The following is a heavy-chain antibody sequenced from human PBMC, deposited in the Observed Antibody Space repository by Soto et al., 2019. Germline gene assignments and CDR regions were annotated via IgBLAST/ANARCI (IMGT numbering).Heavy chain of an antibody. CDR1: GFTFSSYA. CDR3: ARDLGVKGTVYYYGMDV. Sequence: PGGSLRLSCAASGFTFSSYAMHWVRQAPGKGLEWVAVISYDGSNKYYADSVKGRFTISRDNSKNTLYLQMNSLRAEDTAVYYCARDLGVKGTVYYYGMDVWSQGTTVTVSS. CDR2: ISYDGSNK. V-gene: IGHV3-30-3*01. J-gene: IGHJ6*02. D-gene: IGHD3-16*01.